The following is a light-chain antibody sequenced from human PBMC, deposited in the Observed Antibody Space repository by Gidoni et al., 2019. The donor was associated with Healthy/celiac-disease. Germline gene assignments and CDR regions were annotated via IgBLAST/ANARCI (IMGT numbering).Light chain of an antibody. CDR2: AAS. V-gene: IGKV1-39*01. CDR1: QSISSY. J-gene: IGKJ1*01. Sequence: DLQMTHSPSSLSASVGDRVTITCRASQSISSYLNWYQQKPGKAPKLLIYAASSLQSGVPSRFSGSGSGTDFTLTISSVQPEDLATYYCQQSYSTPRTFGQGTKVEIK. CDR3: QQSYSTPRT.